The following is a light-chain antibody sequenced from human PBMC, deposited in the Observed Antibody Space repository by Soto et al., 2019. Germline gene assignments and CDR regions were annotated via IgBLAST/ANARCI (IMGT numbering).Light chain of an antibody. J-gene: IGLJ1*01. CDR1: SSDVGGYNY. CDR3: SSYTRSSTLV. CDR2: DVS. Sequence: QSARTQPASGSGSPGQGSTISCTGTSSDVGGYNYVSWYQQHPGKAPKLMIYDVSNRPSGVSNRFSGSKSGNTASLTISGLQAEDEAEYYCSSYTRSSTLVFGTGTTVTVL. V-gene: IGLV2-14*01.